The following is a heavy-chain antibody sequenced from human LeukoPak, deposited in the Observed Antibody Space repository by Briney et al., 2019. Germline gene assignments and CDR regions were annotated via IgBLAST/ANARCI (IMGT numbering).Heavy chain of an antibody. J-gene: IGHJ4*02. D-gene: IGHD2-2*01. CDR2: IRYDGSNK. CDR3: AKDKGSCSSTSCYLW. Sequence: GGSLRLSCAASGFTFSSYGMHWVRQAPGKGLEWVAFIRYDGSNKYYADSVKGRFTISRDNSKNTLYLQMNSLRAEDTAVYYCAKDKGSCSSTSCYLWWGQGTLVTVSP. V-gene: IGHV3-30*02. CDR1: GFTFSSYG.